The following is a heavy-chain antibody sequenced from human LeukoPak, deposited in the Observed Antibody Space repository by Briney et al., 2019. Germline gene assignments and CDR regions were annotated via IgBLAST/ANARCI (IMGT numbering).Heavy chain of an antibody. CDR3: AKDTDGSGSYSYFDY. Sequence: GGSLRLSCAASGFTFDDYAMHWVRQAPGKGLEWVSGISWNSGSIGYADSVKGRFTISRDNAKNSLYLQMNSLRAEDTALYYCAKDTDGSGSYSYFDYWGQGTLVTVSS. J-gene: IGHJ4*02. CDR1: GFTFDDYA. D-gene: IGHD3-10*01. V-gene: IGHV3-9*01. CDR2: ISWNSGSI.